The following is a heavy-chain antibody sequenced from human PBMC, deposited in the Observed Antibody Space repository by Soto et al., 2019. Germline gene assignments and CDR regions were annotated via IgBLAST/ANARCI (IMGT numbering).Heavy chain of an antibody. CDR3: AARRGYSSGWAPGY. J-gene: IGHJ4*02. V-gene: IGHV4-34*01. CDR1: GGSFSGYY. Sequence: SETLSLTCAVYGGSFSGYYWSWIRQPPGKGLEWIGEINHSGSTNYNPSLKSRVTISVDTSKNQFSLKLSSVTAADTAVYYCAARRGYSSGWAPGYWGQGTLVTVSS. D-gene: IGHD5-18*01. CDR2: INHSGST.